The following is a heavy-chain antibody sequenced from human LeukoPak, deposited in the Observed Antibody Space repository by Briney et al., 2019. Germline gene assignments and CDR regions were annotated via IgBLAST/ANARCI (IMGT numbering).Heavy chain of an antibody. CDR1: AGSITTGYHH. CDR2: ILISGSI. V-gene: IGHV4-61*02. CDR3: ARNGHLGASSGDYYYFDF. J-gene: IGHJ4*02. D-gene: IGHD4-17*01. Sequence: PPETLSPTRTVSAGSITTGYHHCSWPRQPAGKGLEWTARILISGSINKDPSLKSRFTISLGTSKNQFSLKMSSVTAADTAVYYCARNGHLGASSGDYYYFDFWGLGTLVAVSS.